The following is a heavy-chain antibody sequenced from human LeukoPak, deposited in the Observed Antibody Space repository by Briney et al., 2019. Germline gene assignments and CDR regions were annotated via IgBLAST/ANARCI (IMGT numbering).Heavy chain of an antibody. D-gene: IGHD1-26*01. V-gene: IGHV3-33*01. Sequence: GGSLRLSCAASGFTFSSYGMHWVRQAPGKGLEWVAVMWYDGSNKYYADSVKGRFTISRDNSKNTLYLQMNSLRAEDTAVYYCARDRGSYLSPPMLAYWGQGTLVTVSS. J-gene: IGHJ4*02. CDR3: ARDRGSYLSPPMLAY. CDR1: GFTFSSYG. CDR2: MWYDGSNK.